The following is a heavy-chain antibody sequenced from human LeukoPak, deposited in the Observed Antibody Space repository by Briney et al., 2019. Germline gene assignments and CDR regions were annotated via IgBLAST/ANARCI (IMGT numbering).Heavy chain of an antibody. J-gene: IGHJ1*01. CDR3: VKVVHYYDSSGYRAEYFQH. V-gene: IGHV3-23*01. CDR2: ISGSGGST. D-gene: IGHD3-22*01. CDR1: GFTFSSYA. Sequence: GGSLRLSCAASGFTFSSYAMSWVRQAPGKGLEWVSVISGSGGSTYYADSVKGRFTISRDNSKNTLYLQMSSLRAEDTAVYYCVKVVHYYDSSGYRAEYFQHWGQGTLVTVSS.